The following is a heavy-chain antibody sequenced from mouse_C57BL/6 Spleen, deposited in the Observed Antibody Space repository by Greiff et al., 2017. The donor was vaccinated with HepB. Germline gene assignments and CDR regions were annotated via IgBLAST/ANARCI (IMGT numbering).Heavy chain of an antibody. D-gene: IGHD2-14*01. CDR1: GISITTGHYR. Sequence: EVQLQESGPGLVKPSQTVFLTCTVTGISITTGHYRWSWIRQFPGHNLEWIGYIYYSGTITYKPSLTSRTTITRVTPKNQFFLEMTSLTDEDTATYYCARGSYYRNAYAMDYWGQGTSVTVSS. J-gene: IGHJ4*01. CDR2: IYYSGTI. V-gene: IGHV3-5*01. CDR3: ARGSYYRNAYAMDY.